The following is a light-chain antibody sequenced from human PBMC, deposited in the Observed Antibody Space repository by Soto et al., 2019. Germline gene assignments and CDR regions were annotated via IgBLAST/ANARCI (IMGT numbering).Light chain of an antibody. CDR2: AAS. V-gene: IGKV1-27*01. J-gene: IGKJ5*01. Sequence: DIQITQSPSSLSASVGDRGTITCRGSQGITNYLAWYQQGPGKIPKLLIYAASTLQSGVPSRFSGSGSGTDFTLTISSPQPEDVATYYCPKYNSAPQTFGQEKRLEIK. CDR3: PKYNSAPQT. CDR1: QGITNY.